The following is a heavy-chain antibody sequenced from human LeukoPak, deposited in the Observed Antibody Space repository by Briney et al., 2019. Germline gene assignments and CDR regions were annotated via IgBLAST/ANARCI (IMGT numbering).Heavy chain of an antibody. CDR2: IYPGDSST. J-gene: IGHJ4*02. CDR3: TRPSYYYTSGTYYRPDPPDY. D-gene: IGHD3-10*01. CDR1: GYSFTSYR. Sequence: GESLKISCKTSGYSFTSYRIGWVRQMPGKGLEWMGIIYPGDSSTNYSPSFQGQVTISADKSISTAYLQWSSLKVSDTAMYYCTRPSYYYTSGTYYRPDPPDYWGQGTLVNVSS. V-gene: IGHV5-51*01.